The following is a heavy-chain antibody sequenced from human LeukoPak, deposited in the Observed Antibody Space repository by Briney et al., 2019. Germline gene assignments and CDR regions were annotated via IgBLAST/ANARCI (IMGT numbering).Heavy chain of an antibody. CDR2: ISNSSSTI. Sequence: GGSLRLSCAASGFTFSSYSMNWVRQAPGKGLEWVSYISNSSSTIYYADSVKGRFTISRDNAKNSLYLQMNSLRAEDAAVYYCARAPVTSCRGAYCYPFDYWGQGTLVTVSS. CDR3: ARAPVTSCRGAYCYPFDY. J-gene: IGHJ4*02. CDR1: GFTFSSYS. V-gene: IGHV3-48*01. D-gene: IGHD2-21*01.